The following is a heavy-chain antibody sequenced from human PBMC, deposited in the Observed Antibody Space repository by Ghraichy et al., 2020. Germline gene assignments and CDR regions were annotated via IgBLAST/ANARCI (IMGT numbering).Heavy chain of an antibody. V-gene: IGHV3-48*02. Sequence: GESLNISCAASGFTFSSYSMNWVRQAPGKGLEWVSYISSSSSTIYYADSVKGRFTISRDNAKNSLYLQMNSLRDEDTAVYYCARDVERASGSFDYWGQGTLLTVSP. CDR2: ISSSSSTI. CDR1: GFTFSSYS. D-gene: IGHD6-19*01. CDR3: ARDVERASGSFDY. J-gene: IGHJ4*02.